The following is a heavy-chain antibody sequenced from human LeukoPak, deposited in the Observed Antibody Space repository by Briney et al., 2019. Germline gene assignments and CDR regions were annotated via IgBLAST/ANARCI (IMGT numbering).Heavy chain of an antibody. J-gene: IGHJ4*02. CDR2: INPSGGST. V-gene: IGHV1-46*01. CDR1: GYTFTSYY. Sequence: ASVKVSCKESGYTFTSYYMHWVRQAPGQGLEWMGMINPSGGSTSYAQKFQGRVTMTRDTSTSTVYMELSSLRSEDTAVYYCEREGSGWYFDYWGQGTLVTVSS. D-gene: IGHD6-19*01. CDR3: EREGSGWYFDY.